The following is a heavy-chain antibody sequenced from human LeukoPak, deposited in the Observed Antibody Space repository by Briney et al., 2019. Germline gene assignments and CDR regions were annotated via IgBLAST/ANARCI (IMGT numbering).Heavy chain of an antibody. CDR3: ARDMTTALDFDY. V-gene: IGHV3-30*14. Sequence: SVKGRFSISRDSSKNTLFLQMNSLRVEDTAVYYCARDMTTALDFDYWGQGTPVTVAS. D-gene: IGHD4-11*01. J-gene: IGHJ4*02.